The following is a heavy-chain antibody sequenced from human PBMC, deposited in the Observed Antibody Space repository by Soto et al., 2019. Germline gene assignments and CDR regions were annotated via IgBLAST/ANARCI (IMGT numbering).Heavy chain of an antibody. D-gene: IGHD3-22*01. J-gene: IGHJ6*02. CDR2: INSGGNT. CDR3: ARGGDSCGYAEYYYYGMDV. Sequence: PGGSLRLSCAASGFDVSNNYMSWVRQAPGKGLEWVSAINSGGNTYYADSVKGRFTISRDNSKNTVYLQMNSVGAEDTAVYYCARGGDSCGYAEYYYYGMDVWGQGTTVTVSS. V-gene: IGHV3-66*01. CDR1: GFDVSNNY.